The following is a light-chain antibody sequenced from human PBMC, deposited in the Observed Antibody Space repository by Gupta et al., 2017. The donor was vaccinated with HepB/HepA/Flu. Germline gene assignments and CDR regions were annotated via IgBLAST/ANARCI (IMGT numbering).Light chain of an antibody. CDR3: CSYASNSGRT. V-gene: IGLV2-23*02. J-gene: IGLJ2*01. CDR1: STDIGAYNL. Sequence: QSALTQPASVSGSRGQSITMSCTGTSTDIGAYNLVSWYQQLLGKAPTLMIYDVTKRPSGVSDRFSGSKSGNTASLTISGLQAEDEAEYYCCSYASNSGRTFGGGTRLTVL. CDR2: DVT.